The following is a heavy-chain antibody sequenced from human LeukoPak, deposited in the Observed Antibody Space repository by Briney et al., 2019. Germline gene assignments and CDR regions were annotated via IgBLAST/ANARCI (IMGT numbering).Heavy chain of an antibody. Sequence: PGGSLRLSCAASGFSFRSYGIHWVRQALGKGLEWVAVIWYDGSKKYYADSVKGRFTISRDNSKNTLYLQMDSLRAEDTAVYYCARENTMVRGVTLYYFDYWGQGTLVTVSS. CDR3: ARENTMVRGVTLYYFDY. CDR1: GFSFRSYG. V-gene: IGHV3-33*01. CDR2: IWYDGSKK. J-gene: IGHJ4*02. D-gene: IGHD3-10*01.